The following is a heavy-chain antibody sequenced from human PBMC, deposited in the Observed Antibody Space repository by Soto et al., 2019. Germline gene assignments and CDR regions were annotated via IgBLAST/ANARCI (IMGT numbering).Heavy chain of an antibody. D-gene: IGHD4-17*01. CDR3: ARDSTVTTGYFQH. CDR1: GFTFSSYA. CDR2: ISYDGSNK. Sequence: QVQLLESGGGVVQPGRSLRLSCAASGFTFSSYAMHWVRQAPGKGLEWVAVISYDGSNKYYADSVKGRFTISRDNSKNTLYLQMNSLRAEDTAVYYCARDSTVTTGYFQHWGQGTLVTVSS. J-gene: IGHJ1*01. V-gene: IGHV3-30-3*01.